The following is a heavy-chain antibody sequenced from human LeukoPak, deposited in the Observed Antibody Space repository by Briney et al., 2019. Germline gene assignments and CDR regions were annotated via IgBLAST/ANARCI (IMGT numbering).Heavy chain of an antibody. D-gene: IGHD1-20*01. CDR2: TYYRSKWYN. CDR1: GDSVSSNSAA. Sequence: SQTLSLTCAISGDSVSSNSAAWNWIRQSPSRGLEWLGRTYYRSKWYNDYAVSVKSRITINPDTSKNQFSLQLNSVTPEDTAVYYCARDRPNWNRAGDLLDAFDIWGQGTMVTVSS. CDR3: ARDRPNWNRAGDLLDAFDI. J-gene: IGHJ3*02. V-gene: IGHV6-1*01.